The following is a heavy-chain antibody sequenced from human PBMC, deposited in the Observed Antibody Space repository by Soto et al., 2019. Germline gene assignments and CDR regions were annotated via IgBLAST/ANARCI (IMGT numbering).Heavy chain of an antibody. CDR1: GFTFSSYA. CDR3: GKGVYLQDFEN. Sequence: PGGSLRLSCAASGFTFSSYAMTWVRQAPGKGLEWVSTISGTGGNTYYADSVKVRFTISRDNSKNTVYLQMNSLRAEDTAVYYCGKGVYLQDFENWGQATMVT. V-gene: IGHV3-23*01. D-gene: IGHD6-13*01. J-gene: IGHJ4*02. CDR2: ISGTGGNT.